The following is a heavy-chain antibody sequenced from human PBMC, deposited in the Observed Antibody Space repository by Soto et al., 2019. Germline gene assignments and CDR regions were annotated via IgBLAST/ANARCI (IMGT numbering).Heavy chain of an antibody. CDR3: AKVVRHRSSSLSDY. J-gene: IGHJ4*02. V-gene: IGHV3-21*04. CDR2: ISSTGRCI. CDR1: GFTFSSYS. Sequence: GGSLRLSCAASGFTFSSYSMHWVRQAPGKGLEWLSSISSTGRCIYYADSVKGRFTISRDNSKNTLYLQMNSLRAEDTAVYYCAKVVRHRSSSLSDYWGQGTLVTVSS. D-gene: IGHD6-6*01.